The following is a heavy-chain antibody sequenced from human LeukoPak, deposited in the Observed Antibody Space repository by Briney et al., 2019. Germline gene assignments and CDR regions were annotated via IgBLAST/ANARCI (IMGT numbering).Heavy chain of an antibody. V-gene: IGHV1-18*01. J-gene: IGHJ4*02. Sequence: ASVKVSCKASGGSFSNYAISWVRQAPGHGLQWMGWTSPLNGNTICAQKFQGRITMTTDTSTSTAYMELRSLTSDDTAVYYCARARQVPDYWGQGTLVAVSS. CDR2: TSPLNGNT. CDR3: ARARQVPDY. CDR1: GGSFSNYA.